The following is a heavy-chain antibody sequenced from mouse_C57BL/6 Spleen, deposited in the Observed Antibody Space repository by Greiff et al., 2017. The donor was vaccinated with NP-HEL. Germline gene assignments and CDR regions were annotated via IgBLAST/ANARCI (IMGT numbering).Heavy chain of an antibody. V-gene: IGHV1-61*01. Sequence: QVHVKQPGAELVRPGSSVKLSCKASGYTFTSYWMAWVKQRPGQGLEWIGNIYPSDSETHYNQKFKDKATLTVDKSSSTAYMQLSSLTSEDSAVYYCARSGIYDYDGYYYAMDYWGQGTSVTVSS. CDR1: GYTFTSYW. D-gene: IGHD2-4*01. J-gene: IGHJ4*01. CDR3: ARSGIYDYDGYYYAMDY. CDR2: IYPSDSET.